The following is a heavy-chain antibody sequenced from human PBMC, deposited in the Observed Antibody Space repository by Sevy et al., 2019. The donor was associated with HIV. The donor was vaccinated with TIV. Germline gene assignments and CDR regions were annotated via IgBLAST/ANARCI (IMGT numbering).Heavy chain of an antibody. J-gene: IGHJ4*02. V-gene: IGHV3-30*04. CDR3: ARELRRFLEWLSHPAIDY. CDR2: ISYAGSNK. D-gene: IGHD3-3*01. Sequence: GGSLRLSCAASGFTFSSYAMHWVRQAPGKGLEWVAVISYAGSNKYYADSVKGRFTISRDNSKNTLYLQMNSLRAEDTAVYYCARELRRFLEWLSHPAIDYWGQGTLVTVSS. CDR1: GFTFSSYA.